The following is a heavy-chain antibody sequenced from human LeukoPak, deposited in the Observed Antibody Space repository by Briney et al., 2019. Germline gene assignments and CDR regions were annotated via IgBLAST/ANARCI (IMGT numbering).Heavy chain of an antibody. V-gene: IGHV3-30-3*01. CDR2: ISYDGSNK. D-gene: IGHD6-13*01. J-gene: IGHJ4*02. Sequence: GGSLRLACSASVFTFSSYAIHWVRQAPGNGLELVAVISYDGSNKYYADYVKGRFTISRDNSKNTLYLKMNRLRAEATAVYYCARDGSSSWSHRFDYWGQGTLVTVSS. CDR1: VFTFSSYA. CDR3: ARDGSSSWSHRFDY.